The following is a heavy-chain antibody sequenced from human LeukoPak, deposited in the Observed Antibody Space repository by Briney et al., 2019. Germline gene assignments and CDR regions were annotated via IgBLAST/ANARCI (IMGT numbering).Heavy chain of an antibody. CDR1: GFTFSSYG. V-gene: IGHV3-33*01. Sequence: GGSLRLSCAASGFTFSSYGMHWVRQAPGKGLEWVAVIWYDGSNKFYADSVKGRFTISRDNSKNTLYLQMNSLRAEDTAAYYCARDRAAADLDYWGQGTLVTDSS. D-gene: IGHD6-13*01. CDR2: IWYDGSNK. J-gene: IGHJ4*02. CDR3: ARDRAAADLDY.